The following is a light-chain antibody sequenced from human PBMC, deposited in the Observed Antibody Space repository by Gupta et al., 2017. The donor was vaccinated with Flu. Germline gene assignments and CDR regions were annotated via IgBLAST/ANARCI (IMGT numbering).Light chain of an antibody. Sequence: GTLSLSPGERAALSCRASQSVSSSYLAWFQQKPGQAPRLLIYDASIRATGIPDRFSGSGSGTDFTLIISRLEPEDFAVYYCQQYVTSPVTFGGGTKVEIK. J-gene: IGKJ4*01. V-gene: IGKV3-20*01. CDR3: QQYVTSPVT. CDR1: QSVSSSY. CDR2: DAS.